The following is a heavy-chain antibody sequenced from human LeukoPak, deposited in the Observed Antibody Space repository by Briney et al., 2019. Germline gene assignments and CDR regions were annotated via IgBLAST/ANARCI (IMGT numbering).Heavy chain of an antibody. J-gene: IGHJ5*02. CDR2: INWNGGST. D-gene: IGHD3-22*01. V-gene: IGHV3-20*04. CDR1: GFTFDDYG. CDR3: ARGEHYYDSSGLLSFDP. Sequence: GGSLRLSCAASGFTFDDYGMSWVRQAPGKGLEWVSGINWNGGSTGYADSVKGRFTISRDNAKNSLYLQMNSLRAEDTALYYCARGEHYYDSSGLLSFDPWGQGTLVTVSS.